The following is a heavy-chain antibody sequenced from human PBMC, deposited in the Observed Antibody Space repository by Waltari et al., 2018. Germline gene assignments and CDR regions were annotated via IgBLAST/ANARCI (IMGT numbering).Heavy chain of an antibody. CDR3: ARTLRITIFGVVIPHFDY. Sequence: QLQLQESGPGLVKPSETLSLTCTVSRGSISSSNYYWGWIRQPPGKGLEWIGSIYYGGNAYDKPFLQRRVTISVDTSKNQFSRKLSSVTAADTAVYYCARTLRITIFGVVIPHFDYWGQGTLVTVSS. D-gene: IGHD3-3*01. CDR1: RGSISSSNYY. J-gene: IGHJ4*02. V-gene: IGHV4-39*01. CDR2: IYYGGNA.